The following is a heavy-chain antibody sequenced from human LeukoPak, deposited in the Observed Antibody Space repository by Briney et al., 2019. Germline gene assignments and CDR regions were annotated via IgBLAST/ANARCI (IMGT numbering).Heavy chain of an antibody. CDR3: ARETAERGVRSDY. V-gene: IGHV1-69*04. CDR1: GGTFSSYA. Sequence: ASVNVSCKASGGTFSSYAISWVRQAPGQGLEWMGRIIPILGIANYAQKFQGRVTITADKSTSTAYMELSSLRSEDTAVYYCARETAERGVRSDYWGQGTLVTVSS. CDR2: IIPILGIA. J-gene: IGHJ4*02. D-gene: IGHD3-10*01.